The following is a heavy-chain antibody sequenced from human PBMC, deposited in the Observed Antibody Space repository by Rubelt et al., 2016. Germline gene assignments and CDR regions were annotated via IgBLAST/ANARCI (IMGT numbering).Heavy chain of an antibody. Sequence: QVQLRQWGAGLLKPSETLSLTCAVYGGSFSSYYWSWIRQSPGKGLAWIGEINQSGTTNYNPSLKSRVPISVDASKNQFSRKVTSVTAAETAGYYCARGLSGGATPDYWGQGTLVIVSS. CDR3: ARGLSGGATPDY. J-gene: IGHJ4*02. CDR2: INQSGTT. V-gene: IGHV4-34*01. CDR1: GGSFSSYY. D-gene: IGHD1-26*01.